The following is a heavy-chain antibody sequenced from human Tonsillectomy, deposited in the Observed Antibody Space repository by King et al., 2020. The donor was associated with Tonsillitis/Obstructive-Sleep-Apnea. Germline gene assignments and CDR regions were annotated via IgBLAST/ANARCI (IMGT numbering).Heavy chain of an antibody. J-gene: IGHJ3*02. Sequence: QVQLVESGAEVKKPGASVKVSCKASGYTFTGYYMHWVRQAPGQGLEWMGWINPNSGGTNYARKFQGWVTMTRDTSISTDKMELGRLRSDDTAVYYCARGEGIAVAGSDDAFDIWGQGTMVTVSS. CDR3: ARGEGIAVAGSDDAFDI. CDR1: GYTFTGYY. D-gene: IGHD6-19*01. CDR2: INPNSGGT. V-gene: IGHV1-2*04.